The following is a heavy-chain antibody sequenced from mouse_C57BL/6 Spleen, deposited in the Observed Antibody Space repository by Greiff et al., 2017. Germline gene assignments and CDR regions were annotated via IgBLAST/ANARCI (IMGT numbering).Heavy chain of an antibody. CDR1: GYTFTDYN. Sequence: EVQLKESGPELVKPGASVKMSCKASGYTFTDYNMHWVKQSHGKSLEWIGYINPNNGGTSYNQKFKGKATLTVNKSSSTAYMELRSLTSEDSAVYYCARWDYYGSSYGFDYWGQGTTLTVSS. CDR2: INPNNGGT. CDR3: ARWDYYGSSYGFDY. D-gene: IGHD1-1*01. J-gene: IGHJ2*01. V-gene: IGHV1-22*01.